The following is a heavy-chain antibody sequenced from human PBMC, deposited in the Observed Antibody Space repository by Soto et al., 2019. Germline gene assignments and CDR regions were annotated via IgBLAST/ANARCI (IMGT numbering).Heavy chain of an antibody. D-gene: IGHD3-10*01. Sequence: SETLSLTCAVYGRSFSGYYWSWIRQPPGKGLEWIGEINHSGSTNYNPSLKSRVTISVDTSKNQFSLKLSSVTAADTAVYYCARGGLLLWFGELRYNWFDPWGQGTLVTVSS. CDR2: INHSGST. CDR3: ARGGLLLWFGELRYNWFDP. J-gene: IGHJ5*02. CDR1: GRSFSGYY. V-gene: IGHV4-34*01.